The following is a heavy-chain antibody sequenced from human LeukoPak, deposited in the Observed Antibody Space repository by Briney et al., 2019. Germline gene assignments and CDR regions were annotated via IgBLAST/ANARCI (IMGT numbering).Heavy chain of an antibody. Sequence: RTGGSLRLSCAASGFTFDDYTMHWVRQAPGEGREWRSYINKSSGAIYSADSVKSRFTISRDNAKNSLYLQMNSLRDEDTAVYYCARAPGRLDRGNDYYYGMDVWGQGTTVTVSS. J-gene: IGHJ6*02. CDR2: INKSSGAI. CDR1: GFTFDDYT. CDR3: ARAPGRLDRGNDYYYGMDV. V-gene: IGHV3-48*02. D-gene: IGHD1-1*01.